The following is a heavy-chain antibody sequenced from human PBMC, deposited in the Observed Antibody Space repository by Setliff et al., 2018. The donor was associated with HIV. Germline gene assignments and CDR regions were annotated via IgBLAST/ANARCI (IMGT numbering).Heavy chain of an antibody. CDR1: GGSFSDNY. J-gene: IGHJ4*02. Sequence: PSETLSLTCAVYGGSFSDNYWSWIRQSPGKGLEWIGEINHSGRTKYSPSLRSRVSISVDTSKTQFSLKLSSVTAADTALYYCARGRFHRLHRPYSGSGRLGIQYFDYWGQGTLVTVSS. CDR3: ARGRFHRLHRPYSGSGRLGIQYFDY. CDR2: INHSGRT. V-gene: IGHV4-34*01. D-gene: IGHD3-10*01.